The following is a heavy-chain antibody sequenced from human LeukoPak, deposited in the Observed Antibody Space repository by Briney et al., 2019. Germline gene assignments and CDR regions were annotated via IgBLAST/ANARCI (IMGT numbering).Heavy chain of an antibody. Sequence: GGSLRLSCTASGFTVGTYYMSWVRQAPGKGLQWVSTIYNDGSTYYADSVKGRFIISRDNSKNTLYLQMNRLRDEDTAMYYCARGSIGVSAGIDWGQGTLVTVSS. CDR2: IYNDGST. CDR3: ARGSIGVSAGID. D-gene: IGHD2-21*01. J-gene: IGHJ4*02. CDR1: GFTVGTYY. V-gene: IGHV3-53*01.